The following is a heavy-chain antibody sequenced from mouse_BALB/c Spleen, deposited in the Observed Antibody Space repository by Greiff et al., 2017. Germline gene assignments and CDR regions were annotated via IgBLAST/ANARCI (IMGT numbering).Heavy chain of an antibody. CDR2: ISYDGSN. D-gene: IGHD3-3*01. J-gene: IGHJ3*01. CDR3: ARDGGWGFAY. CDR1: GYSITSGYY. Sequence: EVKLVESGPGLVKPSQSLSLTCSVTGYSITSGYYWNWIRQFPGNKLEWMGYISYDGSNNYNPSLKNRISITRDTSKNQFFLKLNSVTTEDTATYYCARDGGWGFAYWGQGTLVTVSA. V-gene: IGHV3-6*02.